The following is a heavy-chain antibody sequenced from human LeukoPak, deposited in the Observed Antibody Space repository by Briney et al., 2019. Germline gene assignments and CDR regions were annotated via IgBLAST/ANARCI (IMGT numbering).Heavy chain of an antibody. Sequence: GGTLRLFCAASGFTFNIHGMNWVRQAPGKGPEWVSGIGPSGEKTYYADSVKGRFTISRDNSEKTVYLQMNSLRAEDTAVYYCAKRAGDVWGKGTTVTVSS. J-gene: IGHJ6*04. CDR1: GFTFNIHG. CDR3: AKRAGDV. V-gene: IGHV3-23*01. CDR2: IGPSGEKT. D-gene: IGHD6-19*01.